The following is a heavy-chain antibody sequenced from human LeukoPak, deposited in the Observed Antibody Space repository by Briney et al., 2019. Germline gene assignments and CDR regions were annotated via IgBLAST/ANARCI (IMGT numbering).Heavy chain of an antibody. V-gene: IGHV3-21*04. Sequence: GGSLRLSCAASGFTFSRYNMDWVRQAPGRGLEWVSSITSISNYIYYADSVKGRFTISRDNAKNSLYLQMNSLRAEDTALYYCAREGTTGTTVYYYYYYMDVWGKGTTVTVSS. CDR2: ITSISNYI. CDR3: AREGTTGTTVYYYYYYMDV. CDR1: GFTFSRYN. J-gene: IGHJ6*03. D-gene: IGHD1-1*01.